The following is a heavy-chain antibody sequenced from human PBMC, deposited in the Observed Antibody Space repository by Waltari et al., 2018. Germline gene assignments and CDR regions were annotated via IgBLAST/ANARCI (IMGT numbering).Heavy chain of an antibody. J-gene: IGHJ4*02. CDR1: GYSFTDYY. D-gene: IGHD2-8*02. CDR3: ARDEGYCTGGVCYYY. CDR2: VDPEDGET. V-gene: IGHV1-69-2*01. Sequence: EVQLVQSGAEVKKPGATVKISCKVSGYSFTDYYMHWVQQAPGKGLEWMGLVDPEDGETIYAEKFQGRVTITADTSTDTAYMELSSLRSEYTAVYYCARDEGYCTGGVCYYYWGQGTLVTVSS.